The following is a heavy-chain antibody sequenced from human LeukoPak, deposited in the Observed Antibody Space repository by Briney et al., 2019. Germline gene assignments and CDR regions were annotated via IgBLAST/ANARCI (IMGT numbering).Heavy chain of an antibody. CDR2: IHSTGTT. CDR1: GGSINGYY. D-gene: IGHD2-8*01. CDR3: ARYATTNGRNWFDP. Sequence: SETLSLTCAVSGGSINGYYWGWIRQPPGKGLEWIGWIHSTGTTKYDPSLTGRVTISVTTSKNQFPLKLTSVTAADTAFYYCARYATTNGRNWFDPWGRGTLVTVSP. V-gene: IGHV4-59*01. J-gene: IGHJ5*02.